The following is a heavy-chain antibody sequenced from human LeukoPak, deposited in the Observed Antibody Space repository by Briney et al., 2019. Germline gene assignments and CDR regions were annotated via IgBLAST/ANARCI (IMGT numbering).Heavy chain of an antibody. J-gene: IGHJ4*02. V-gene: IGHV3-48*04. CDR2: ISSSSSTI. CDR1: GFTFSSYS. D-gene: IGHD2-2*01. Sequence: PGGSLRLSCAASGFTFSSYSMNWVRQAPGKGLEWVSYISSSSSTIYYADSVKGRFTVSRDNAKNSLYLQMNSLRAEDTAVYYCARDRPTTTQFVVVPAVTFSLWGQGTLVTVSS. CDR3: ARDRPTTTQFVVVPAVTFSL.